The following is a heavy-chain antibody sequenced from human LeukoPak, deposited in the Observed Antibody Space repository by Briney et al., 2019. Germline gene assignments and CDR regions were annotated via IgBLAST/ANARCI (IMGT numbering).Heavy chain of an antibody. D-gene: IGHD3-3*01. CDR3: AKASDFWRGPGY. J-gene: IGHJ4*02. Sequence: GGSLRLSCAASGFTFDDYAMHWVRQAPGKGLEWVSLISWDGGSTYYADSVKGRFTISRDNSKNSLYLQMNSLRAEDTALYYCAKASDFWRGPGYWGQGTLVTVSS. CDR1: GFTFDDYA. CDR2: ISWDGGST. V-gene: IGHV3-43D*03.